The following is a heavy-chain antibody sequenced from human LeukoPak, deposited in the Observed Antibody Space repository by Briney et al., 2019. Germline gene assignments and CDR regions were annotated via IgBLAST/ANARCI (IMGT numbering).Heavy chain of an antibody. CDR3: ARVGIRNRYVYYFDY. V-gene: IGHV1-69*01. CDR2: IIPIFGTA. Sequence: GSSVKVSCKASGGTFSSYAISWVRQAPGQGLEWMGGIIPIFGTANYAQKFQGRVTITADESTSTAYMELSSLRSEDTAVYYCARVGIRNRYVYYFDYWGQGTLVTVSS. CDR1: GGTFSSYA. D-gene: IGHD3-16*01. J-gene: IGHJ4*02.